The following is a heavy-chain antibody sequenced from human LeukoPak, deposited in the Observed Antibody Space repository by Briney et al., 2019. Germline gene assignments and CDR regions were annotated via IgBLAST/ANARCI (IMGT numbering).Heavy chain of an antibody. CDR3: VTSNWGSPFDY. CDR1: KFTFSSYW. CDR2: INSDGSST. D-gene: IGHD7-27*01. V-gene: IGHV3-74*01. J-gene: IGHJ4*02. Sequence: GGSLRLSCAASKFTFSSYWMHWVRQAPGKGLVWVSRINSDGSSTSYADSVKGRFTISRDNAKNSLYVQMDSLRPEDTALYYCVTSNWGSPFDYWGQGTLVTVSS.